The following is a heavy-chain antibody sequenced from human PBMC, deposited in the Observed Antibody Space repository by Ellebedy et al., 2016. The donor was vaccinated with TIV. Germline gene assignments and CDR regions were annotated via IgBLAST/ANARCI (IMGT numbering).Heavy chain of an antibody. V-gene: IGHV4-31*03. CDR1: GGSISSGGYY. CDR2: IYYSGST. CDR3: ARSYHFGDYDSSGFDP. J-gene: IGHJ5*02. D-gene: IGHD3-22*01. Sequence: SETLSLTCTVSGGSISSGGYYWSWIRQHPGKGLEWIGYIYYSGSTYYNPSLKSRVTISVDKSKNQFSLKLSSVTAADTAVYYCARSYHFGDYDSSGFDPWGQGTLVTVSS.